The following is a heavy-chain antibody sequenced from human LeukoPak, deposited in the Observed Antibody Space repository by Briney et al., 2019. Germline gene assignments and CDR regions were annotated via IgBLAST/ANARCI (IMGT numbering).Heavy chain of an antibody. Sequence: WASVKVSCKASGHTFTSYYMHWVRQAPGQGLEWMGIINPSGGSTSYAQKFQGRVTMTRDMSTSTVYMELSSLRSEDTAVYYCASPRRAGAFDIWGQGTMVTVSS. D-gene: IGHD1-14*01. V-gene: IGHV1-46*01. J-gene: IGHJ3*02. CDR3: ASPRRAGAFDI. CDR1: GHTFTSYY. CDR2: INPSGGST.